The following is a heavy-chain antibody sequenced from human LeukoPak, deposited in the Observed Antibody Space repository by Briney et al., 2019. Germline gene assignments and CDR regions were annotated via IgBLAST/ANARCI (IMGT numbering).Heavy chain of an antibody. V-gene: IGHV4-38-2*01. CDR2: IYHSGST. CDR1: GYSISSGYY. D-gene: IGHD4-17*01. Sequence: PSETLSLNCAVSGYSISSGYYWGWIRQPPGKGLEWIGSIYHSGSTYYNPSLKSRVTISVDTSKNQFSLKLSSVTAADTAVYYCARKGDYDGYAFDYWGQGTLVTVSS. J-gene: IGHJ4*02. CDR3: ARKGDYDGYAFDY.